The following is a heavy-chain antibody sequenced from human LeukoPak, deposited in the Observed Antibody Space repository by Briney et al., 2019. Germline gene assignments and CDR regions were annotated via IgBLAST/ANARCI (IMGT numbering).Heavy chain of an antibody. V-gene: IGHV3-23*01. CDR3: AKDELTTVVAAFYYYYGMDV. J-gene: IGHJ6*02. Sequence: PGGSLRLSCAASGFTFSNYGMHWVRQAPGKGLEWVSAISGSGGSTYYADSVKGRFTISRDNSKNTLYLQMNSLRAEDTAVYYCAKDELTTVVAAFYYYYGMDVWGQGTTVTVSS. D-gene: IGHD4-23*01. CDR1: GFTFSNYG. CDR2: ISGSGGST.